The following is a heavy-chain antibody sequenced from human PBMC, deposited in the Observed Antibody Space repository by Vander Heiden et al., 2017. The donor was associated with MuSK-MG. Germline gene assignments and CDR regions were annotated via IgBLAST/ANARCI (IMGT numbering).Heavy chain of an antibody. CDR1: GFTFSSYA. J-gene: IGHJ4*01. D-gene: IGHD3-16*02. V-gene: IGHV3-23*01. CDR2: ISGSGGST. Sequence: EVQLLESGGGLVQPGGSLRLSCAASGFTFSSYAMSWVRQAPGKGLEWVSAISGSGGSTYYADAVKGRFTISRDNSKNTLYLQMKSMRAEATAVYYSAKDQRRELSGYFDYWGHGTMVTVYS. CDR3: AKDQRRELSGYFDY.